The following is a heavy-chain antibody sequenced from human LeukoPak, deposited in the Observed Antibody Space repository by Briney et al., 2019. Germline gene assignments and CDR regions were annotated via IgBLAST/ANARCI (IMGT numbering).Heavy chain of an antibody. V-gene: IGHV4-39*01. D-gene: IGHD5-18*01. CDR3: ARDDPTAMEF. J-gene: IGHJ4*02. CDR2: IYYSGST. CDR1: GGSISSSSYY. Sequence: PSGTPSLTCIVSGGSISSSSYYWGWFRQPPRKGLEWIGSIYYSGSTYYNPSLKSRVTISVDTSKNQFSLKLSSVTAADTAVYYCARDDPTAMEFWGQGTLVTVSS.